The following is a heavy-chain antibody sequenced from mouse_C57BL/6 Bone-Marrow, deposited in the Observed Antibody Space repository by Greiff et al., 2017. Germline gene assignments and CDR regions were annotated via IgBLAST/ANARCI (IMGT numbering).Heavy chain of an antibody. J-gene: IGHJ2*01. CDR3: TTGATVVYFDY. V-gene: IGHV14-4*01. CDR1: GFNIKDDY. CDR2: IDPENGDT. D-gene: IGHD1-1*01. Sequence: VQLKEPGAELVRPGASVKLSCTASGFNIKDDYMHWVKQRPEQGLEWIGWIDPENGDTEYASKFQGKATITADTSSNTAYLLLSSLTSEDTAVYYCTTGATVVYFDYWGQGTTLTVSS.